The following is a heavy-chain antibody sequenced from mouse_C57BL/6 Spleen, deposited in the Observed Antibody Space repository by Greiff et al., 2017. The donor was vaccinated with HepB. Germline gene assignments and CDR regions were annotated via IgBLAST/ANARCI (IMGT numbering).Heavy chain of an antibody. V-gene: IGHV5-16*01. CDR3: ARGAVDYAMDY. Sequence: EVKVVESEGGLVQPGSSMKLSCTASGFTFSDYYMAWVRQVPEKGLEWVANINYDGSSTYYLDSLKSRFIISRDNAKNILYLQMSSLKSEDTATYYCARGAVDYAMDYWGQGTSVTVSS. D-gene: IGHD1-1*01. J-gene: IGHJ4*01. CDR2: INYDGSST. CDR1: GFTFSDYY.